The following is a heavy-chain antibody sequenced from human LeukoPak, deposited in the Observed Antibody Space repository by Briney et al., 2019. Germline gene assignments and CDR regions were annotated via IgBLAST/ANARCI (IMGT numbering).Heavy chain of an antibody. CDR1: GVSISSESNY. V-gene: IGHV4-39*01. D-gene: IGHD2-15*01. CDR3: ARRPDVSGFCSGGSCFPFDD. Sequence: SETLSLTCTVSGVSISSESNYWGWIRQPPGKGLEWIGTVSHSGTTSYNPSLRSRLTISVDTSKNQFSLRVTSVTAADTAMYYCARRPDVSGFCSGGSCFPFDDWGRGTLVTVSS. J-gene: IGHJ4*02. CDR2: VSHSGTT.